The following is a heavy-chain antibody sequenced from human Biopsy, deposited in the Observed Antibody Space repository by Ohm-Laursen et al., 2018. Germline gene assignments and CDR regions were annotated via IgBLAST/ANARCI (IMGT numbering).Heavy chain of an antibody. D-gene: IGHD2/OR15-2a*01. CDR1: GGSISSDY. J-gene: IGHJ6*02. CDR3: ARATNSTGWPYYYFYGMDV. CDR2: IYYSGST. Sequence: GTLSLTCTVSGGSISSDYWSWIRQTPGKGLEWIGNIYYSGSTNYNPSLKSLVTISVDTSKNQFSLRVNSVTATDTAVYYCARATNSTGWPYYYFYGMDVWGQGTPVTVSS. V-gene: IGHV4-59*01.